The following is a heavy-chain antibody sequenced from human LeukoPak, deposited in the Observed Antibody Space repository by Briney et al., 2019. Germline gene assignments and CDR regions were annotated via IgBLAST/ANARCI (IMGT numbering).Heavy chain of an antibody. Sequence: GGSLRLSCAASGFTFSSYSMNWVRQAPGEGLEWVSYISSSSSTIYYADSVKGRFTISRDNAKNSLYLQMNSLRAEDTAVYYCARQYQYDAFDIWGQGTMVTVSS. CDR1: GFTFSSYS. D-gene: IGHD2-2*01. CDR2: ISSSSSTI. CDR3: ARQYQYDAFDI. V-gene: IGHV3-48*01. J-gene: IGHJ3*02.